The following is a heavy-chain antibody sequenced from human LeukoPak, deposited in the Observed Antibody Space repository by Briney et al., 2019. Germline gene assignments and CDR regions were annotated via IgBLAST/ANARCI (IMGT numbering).Heavy chain of an antibody. CDR3: ARDGPWGSPTSGWFDP. Sequence: GGSLRLSCAASGFTFNMYWMSWVRQAPGKGPEWAANVKQDGSAKYYVDSVKGRFTISRDNAKKSLDLQMNSLRVEDTAVYYCARDGPWGSPTSGWFDPWGQGTLVTVSS. J-gene: IGHJ5*02. CDR1: GFTFNMYW. D-gene: IGHD3-16*01. V-gene: IGHV3-7*01. CDR2: VKQDGSAK.